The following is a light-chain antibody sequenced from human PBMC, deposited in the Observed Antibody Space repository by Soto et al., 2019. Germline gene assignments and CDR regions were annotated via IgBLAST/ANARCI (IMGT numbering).Light chain of an antibody. CDR2: GAS. V-gene: IGKV3-15*01. J-gene: IGKJ2*01. CDR1: QSVSSN. Sequence: EIVMTQSPATLSVSPGERATLSCRASQSVSSNLAWYQQNPGQAPRLLIYGASTRAIGIPARFSGSGSGTEFTLTISSLQSEDFAVYYCQQYNNWPLEFTFGQGTKLEIK. CDR3: QQYNNWPLEFT.